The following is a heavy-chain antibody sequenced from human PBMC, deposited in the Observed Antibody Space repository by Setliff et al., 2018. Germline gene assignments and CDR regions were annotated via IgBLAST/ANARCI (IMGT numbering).Heavy chain of an antibody. Sequence: ASVKVSCKASGFAFSSSGISWVRQAPGRGLEWMGWISVYNGNTNYAQTFQDRVTMTTDTSTNTAYLDLRNLRSDDTAVYYCARLTYNLYYYYLDVWGKGTPVTVSS. CDR2: ISVYNGNT. J-gene: IGHJ6*03. D-gene: IGHD1-1*01. V-gene: IGHV1-18*01. CDR1: GFAFSSSG. CDR3: ARLTYNLYYYYLDV.